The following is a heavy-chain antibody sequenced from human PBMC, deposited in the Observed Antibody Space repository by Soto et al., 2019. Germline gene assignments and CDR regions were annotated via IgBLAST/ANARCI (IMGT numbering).Heavy chain of an antibody. V-gene: IGHV1-24*01. Sequence: ASLKVSCKVSGYTLTELSMHWVRQAPGKGLEWMGGFDPEDGETIYAQKFQGRVTMTEDTSTDTAYMELSSLRSEDTAVYYCATARTTVTTPHAQGFDPWGQGTLVTVSS. D-gene: IGHD4-17*01. CDR1: GYTLTELS. J-gene: IGHJ5*02. CDR2: FDPEDGET. CDR3: ATARTTVTTPHAQGFDP.